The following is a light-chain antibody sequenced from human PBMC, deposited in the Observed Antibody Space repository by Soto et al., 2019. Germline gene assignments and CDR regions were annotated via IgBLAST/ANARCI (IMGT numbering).Light chain of an antibody. J-gene: IGKJ3*01. CDR3: QEYNSDSGYT. V-gene: IGKV1-5*01. CDR2: DAS. Sequence: DIQMTQSPSTLSASVGDRVTITCRASQSISSWLAWYQQKPGKAPELLIYDASNLESGVPSRFSGSGSGTDFTLRISSLQPDDFATYYCQEYNSDSGYTFGPGTKVDI. CDR1: QSISSW.